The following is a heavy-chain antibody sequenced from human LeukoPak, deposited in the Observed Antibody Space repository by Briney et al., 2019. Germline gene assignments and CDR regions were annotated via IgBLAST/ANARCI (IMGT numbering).Heavy chain of an antibody. CDR2: FYHSGGI. CDR3: ARDKSTIDSRIGYFDL. D-gene: IGHD3-9*01. CDR1: GDSFTTTNW. V-gene: IGHV4-4*02. J-gene: IGHJ2*01. Sequence: PSETLSLTCAVSGDSFTTTNWWSWVRQPPGKGLEWIGQFYHSGGINYSPSLKNRVTMSVDKSKNHFYLKLTSVTAADTAVYFCARDKSTIDSRIGYFDLWGRGTLVTVSS.